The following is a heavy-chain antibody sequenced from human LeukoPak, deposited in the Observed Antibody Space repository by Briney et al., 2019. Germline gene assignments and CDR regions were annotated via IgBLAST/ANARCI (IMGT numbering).Heavy chain of an antibody. Sequence: ASVKVSCKASGGTFSSYAISWVRQAPGQGLEWMGWINTYNGNINYAQKLQGRVTMTTDTSTNTAYMELRSLRSDDTAVYHCAREGYSYSLDYWGQGTLVTVSS. J-gene: IGHJ4*02. CDR3: AREGYSYSLDY. CDR1: GGTFSSYA. D-gene: IGHD5-18*01. CDR2: INTYNGNI. V-gene: IGHV1-18*01.